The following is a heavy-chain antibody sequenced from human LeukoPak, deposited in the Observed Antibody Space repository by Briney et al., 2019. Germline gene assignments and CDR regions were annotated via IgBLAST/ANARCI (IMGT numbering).Heavy chain of an antibody. CDR1: GGTFSSYT. D-gene: IGHD3-3*01. CDR3: ARKQRITIFGVVIPWFDP. J-gene: IGHJ5*02. V-gene: IGHV1-69*02. CDR2: IIPILGIA. Sequence: SVKVSCKASGGTFSSYTISWVRQAPGQGLEWMGRIIPILGIANYAQKFQGRVTITADKSTSTAYMELSSLRSEDTAVYYCARKQRITIFGVVIPWFDPWGQGTLVTVSS.